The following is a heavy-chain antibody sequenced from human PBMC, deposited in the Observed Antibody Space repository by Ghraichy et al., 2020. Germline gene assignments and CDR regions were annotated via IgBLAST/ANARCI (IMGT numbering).Heavy chain of an antibody. J-gene: IGHJ4*02. CDR1: GFTFSSYA. D-gene: IGHD4-23*01. CDR2: IISSGGST. Sequence: GESLNISCAASGFTFSSYAMSWVRQAPGKGLEWVSAIISSGGSTYYADSVKGRFTISRDNSRNTLYLQMNSLRADDTAVYYCAKEGVIPHFDYWGQGTLVTVSS. V-gene: IGHV3-23*01. CDR3: AKEGVIPHFDY.